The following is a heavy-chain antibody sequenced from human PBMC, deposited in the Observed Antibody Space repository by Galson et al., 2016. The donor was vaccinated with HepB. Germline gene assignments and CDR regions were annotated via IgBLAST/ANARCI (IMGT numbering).Heavy chain of an antibody. V-gene: IGHV3-23*01. CDR1: GFTFTFYA. CDR3: AKYSGWGTRNFDY. D-gene: IGHD3-10*01. CDR2: IAGIGGGI. J-gene: IGHJ4*02. Sequence: SLRLSCAASGFTFTFYAMTWVRQAPGEGLEWLSSIAGIGGGIYYADSVKGRFAISSDNSKNTLYLEMNNLRAEDTAVYYCAKYSGWGTRNFDYWGQGTLVTVSS.